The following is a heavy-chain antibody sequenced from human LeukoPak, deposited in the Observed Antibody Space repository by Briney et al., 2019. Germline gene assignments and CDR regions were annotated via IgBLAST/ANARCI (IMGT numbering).Heavy chain of an antibody. CDR3: ARGNVLMLYATLDS. V-gene: IGHV4-34*01. CDR2: VNHSGGT. J-gene: IGHJ4*02. D-gene: IGHD2-8*01. Sequence: PSETLSLTCGVYGGSLTGYYWTWVRQPPGKRPEGIGEVNHSGGTNYNPYLKSRVTISVDTSRTQFSLKMNSVTAADTAVYYCARGNVLMLYATLDSWGQGTLVTVSS. CDR1: GGSLTGYY.